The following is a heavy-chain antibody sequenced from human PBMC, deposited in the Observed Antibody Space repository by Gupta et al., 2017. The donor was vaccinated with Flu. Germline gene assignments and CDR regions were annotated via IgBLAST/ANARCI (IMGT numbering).Heavy chain of an antibody. Sequence: EVQLVESVGGLVKPGGSLRLSCTVSGFTFSTYSMNWVRQAPGKGLEWVSCISSSSSYIHYADSVKGRFTISRDNAKRSLYLQMNSLRAEDTAVYYCARDDWDLTGYFSHWGQGTLVTVSS. CDR3: ARDDWDLTGYFSH. CDR2: ISSSSSYI. D-gene: IGHD3-9*01. V-gene: IGHV3-21*01. J-gene: IGHJ4*02. CDR1: GFTFSTYS.